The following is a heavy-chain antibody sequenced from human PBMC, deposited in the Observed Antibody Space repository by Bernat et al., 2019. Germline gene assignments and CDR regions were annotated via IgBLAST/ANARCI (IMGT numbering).Heavy chain of an antibody. CDR2: ISDSGGSS. Sequence: EVQLLESGGGLVQPGGSLRLSCAASGFTFSTYGMNWVRQAPGKGREWVSGISDSGGSSYYADSVKGRFTISRDNSKNTVFLQMNSLRVEDTAVYYCAKSPLPAKQWLARIRGGIDYWGQGTLVTVSS. CDR1: GFTFSTYG. J-gene: IGHJ4*02. V-gene: IGHV3-23*01. CDR3: AKSPLPAKQWLARIRGGIDY. D-gene: IGHD6-19*01.